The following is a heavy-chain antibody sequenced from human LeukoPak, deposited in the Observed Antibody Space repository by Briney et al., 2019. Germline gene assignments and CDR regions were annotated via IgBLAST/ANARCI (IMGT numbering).Heavy chain of an antibody. CDR3: TRGRAVAGTYENDY. J-gene: IGHJ4*02. D-gene: IGHD6-19*01. Sequence: GGSLRLSCAASGFTFSSYAMHWVGQAPGKGRGGVGFFRSKAYGGTTEYAASVKGRFTIPRDDSKSIAYLQMNSLKTEDTAVYYCTRGRAVAGTYENDYWGQGTLVTVSS. CDR1: GFTFSSYA. CDR2: FRSKAYGGTT. V-gene: IGHV3-49*04.